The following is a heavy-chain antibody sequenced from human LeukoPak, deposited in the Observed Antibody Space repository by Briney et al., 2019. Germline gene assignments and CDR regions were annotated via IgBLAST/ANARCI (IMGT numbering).Heavy chain of an antibody. J-gene: IGHJ4*02. Sequence: PGESLRLSCAASGFTFSSYNMNWVRQVPGKGLDWVSSIGSSSSHIYYADSVTGRFTISRDNAKNSLYLQMNSLRAEDTAVYYCARWPIAAAPPVYYFDYWGQGTLVTVSS. CDR2: IGSSSSHI. D-gene: IGHD6-13*01. V-gene: IGHV3-21*01. CDR3: ARWPIAAAPPVYYFDY. CDR1: GFTFSSYN.